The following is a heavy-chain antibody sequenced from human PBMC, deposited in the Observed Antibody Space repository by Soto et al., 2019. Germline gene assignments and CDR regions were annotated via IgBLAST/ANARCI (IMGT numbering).Heavy chain of an antibody. CDR3: AKFGMATTKRSPPYYIDY. J-gene: IGHJ4*02. V-gene: IGHV3-23*01. CDR1: GFTFSSYA. D-gene: IGHD1-1*01. Sequence: EVQVLESGGGLVQPGGSLRPSCAASGFTFSSYAMSWVRQAPGKGLEWVSSISGSGGGTYYADSVKGRFTFSRDNSKNTLYLQMNSLRAEDTAVYYCAKFGMATTKRSPPYYIDYWGQGALVTVSS. CDR2: ISGSGGGT.